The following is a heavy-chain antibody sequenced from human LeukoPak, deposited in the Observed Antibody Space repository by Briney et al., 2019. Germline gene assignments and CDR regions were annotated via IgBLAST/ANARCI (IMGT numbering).Heavy chain of an antibody. V-gene: IGHV3-64D*09. CDR2: ISSNGGGT. D-gene: IGHD3-10*01. CDR3: VKDIMGSTDYYYGLDV. Sequence: GGSLRLSCSASGFSFSNYDMHWVRQAPGKGLEYVSAISSNGGGTYYADSVKGRLTISRDNSKNTLYLHMSSLRPEDTAVYFCVKDIMGSTDYYYGLDVWGQGTTDTVSS. J-gene: IGHJ6*02. CDR1: GFSFSNYD.